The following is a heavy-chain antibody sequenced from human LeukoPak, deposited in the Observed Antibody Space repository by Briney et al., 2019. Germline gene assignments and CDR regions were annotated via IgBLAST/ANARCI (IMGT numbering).Heavy chain of an antibody. J-gene: IGHJ3*02. CDR1: GFTVSSNY. CDR2: IYSGGST. CDR3: ARDYYDSSGYYYFAFDI. Sequence: PGGALRLSCAASGFTVSSNYMSWVRQAPGKGLEWVSVIYSGGSTYYADSVKGRFTISRDNSKNTLYLQMNSLRAEDTAVYYCARDYYDSSGYYYFAFDIWGQGTMVTVSS. V-gene: IGHV3-53*01. D-gene: IGHD3-22*01.